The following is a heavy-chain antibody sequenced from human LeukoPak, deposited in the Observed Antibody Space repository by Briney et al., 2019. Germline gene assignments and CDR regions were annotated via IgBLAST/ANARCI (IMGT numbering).Heavy chain of an antibody. Sequence: GGSLRLSCAASGFTFSSYWMHWVRQAPGKGLVWVSRINTDGSSTSYADSVKGRFTISRDNAKNTLYLQMNSLGAEDTAVYYCARWDVMYYDFWSGYSSPAFDIWGQGTMVTVSS. CDR1: GFTFSSYW. V-gene: IGHV3-74*01. J-gene: IGHJ3*02. CDR3: ARWDVMYYDFWSGYSSPAFDI. D-gene: IGHD3-3*01. CDR2: INTDGSST.